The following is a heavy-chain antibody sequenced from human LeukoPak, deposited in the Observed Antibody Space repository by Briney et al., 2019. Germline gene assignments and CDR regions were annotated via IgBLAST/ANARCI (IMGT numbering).Heavy chain of an antibody. Sequence: SVKVSCKASGGTFSSYAISWVRQAPGQGLEWMGGVIPIFGTANYAQKFQGRVTITADKSTSTAYMELSSLRSEDTAVYYCARDSGADIVVVPAASDYWSQGTLVTVSS. D-gene: IGHD2-2*01. CDR3: ARDSGADIVVVPAASDY. CDR1: GGTFSSYA. V-gene: IGHV1-69*06. J-gene: IGHJ4*02. CDR2: VIPIFGTA.